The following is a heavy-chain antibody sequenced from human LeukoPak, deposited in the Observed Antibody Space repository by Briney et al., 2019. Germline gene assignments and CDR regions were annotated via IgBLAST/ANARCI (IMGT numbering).Heavy chain of an antibody. J-gene: IGHJ4*02. CDR3: ARRYSSGWYGIPDY. Sequence: SETLSLTCTLSGASISSYYLTWIRQPPGRGLEVIGYISDSGRTIYNPSLKRPVTISLDTFTNQFSLKMNSVTAADTAVYYCARRYSSGWYGIPDYWGQGTLVTVSS. V-gene: IGHV4-59*01. CDR2: ISDSGRT. CDR1: GASISSYY. D-gene: IGHD6-19*01.